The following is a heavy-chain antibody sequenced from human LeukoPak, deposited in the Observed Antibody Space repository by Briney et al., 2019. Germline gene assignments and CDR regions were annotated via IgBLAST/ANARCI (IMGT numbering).Heavy chain of an antibody. CDR1: GDSFSSSIYY. J-gene: IGHJ4*02. CDR2: IAYSGST. Sequence: SETLSLTCTVSGDSFSSSIYYWGWIRQPPGKGLEWIGYIAYSGSTNYNPSLKSRVTISVDTSKNQFSLKLSSVTAADTAVYYCARGSSSGWYTSDYWGQGTLVTVSS. V-gene: IGHV4-61*01. D-gene: IGHD6-19*01. CDR3: ARGSSSGWYTSDY.